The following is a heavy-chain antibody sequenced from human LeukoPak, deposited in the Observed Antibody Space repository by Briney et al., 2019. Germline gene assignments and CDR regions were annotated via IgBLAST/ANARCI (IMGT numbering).Heavy chain of an antibody. CDR3: ARDHGSGSYYVPYYYYYMDV. CDR2: ISSSGSTI. J-gene: IGHJ6*03. D-gene: IGHD3-10*01. V-gene: IGHV3-48*03. CDR1: GFTFSSYE. Sequence: GGSLRLSCAASGFTFSSYEMNWVRQAPGKGLEWVSYISSSGSTIYYADSVKGRFTISRDNAKNSLYLQMNSLRAEDTAVYYCARDHGSGSYYVPYYYYYMDVWGKGTTVTISS.